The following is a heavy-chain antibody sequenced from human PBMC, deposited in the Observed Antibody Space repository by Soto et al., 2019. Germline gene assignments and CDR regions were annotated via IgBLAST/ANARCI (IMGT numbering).Heavy chain of an antibody. CDR3: ARMGGYSYGFDY. V-gene: IGHV4-4*02. CDR1: GGSISSSNW. J-gene: IGHJ4*02. D-gene: IGHD5-18*01. CDR2: IYHSGST. Sequence: SETLSLTCAVPGGSISSSNWWSWVRQPPGKGLEWIGEIYHSGSTNYNPSLKSRVTISVDKSKNQFSLKLSSVTAADTAVYYCARMGGYSYGFDYWGQGTLVTVSS.